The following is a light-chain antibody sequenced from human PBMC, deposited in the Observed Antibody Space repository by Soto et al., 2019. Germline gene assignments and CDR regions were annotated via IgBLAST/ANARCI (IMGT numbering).Light chain of an antibody. CDR2: DAS. CDR3: QQYNSYTWT. J-gene: IGKJ1*01. V-gene: IGKV1-5*01. CDR1: QSISNW. Sequence: DIQMTQSPSTLSASVGDRVTITCRASQSISNWLAWYQQKPGKAPNLLIYDASSLESGVPSRFSGSGSGTEFTLTISSLQPDDVASYYCQQYNSYTWTFGQGTKVELK.